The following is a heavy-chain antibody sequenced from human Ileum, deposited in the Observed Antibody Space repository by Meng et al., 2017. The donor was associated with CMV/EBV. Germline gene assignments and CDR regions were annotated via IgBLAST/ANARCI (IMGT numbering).Heavy chain of an antibody. Sequence: SGHPLTDFYMHWVRQSPSAELEWMASINPPRRGSNYAQKFQRSVTVTSDTSFCTAYMERSRLLPDDTAVYYCLRARTPAAGSGTGGRWGRGTLVTVSS. V-gene: IGHV1-2*02. J-gene: IGHJ1*01. CDR2: INPPRRGS. CDR1: GHPLTDFY. D-gene: IGHD6-13*01. CDR3: LRARTPAAGSGTGGR.